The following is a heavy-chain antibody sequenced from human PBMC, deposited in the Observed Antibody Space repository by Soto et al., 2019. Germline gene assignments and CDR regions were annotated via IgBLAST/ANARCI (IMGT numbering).Heavy chain of an antibody. CDR2: ISGSGGST. D-gene: IGHD3-22*01. Sequence: GGSLRLSCAASGFTFSSYAMSWVRQAPGKGLEWVSAISGSGGSTYYADSVKGRFTISRDNSKNTLYLQMNSLRAEDTAVYYCAKGNYYYDSSGSPPDYWGQGTLVTASS. CDR3: AKGNYYYDSSGSPPDY. CDR1: GFTFSSYA. J-gene: IGHJ4*02. V-gene: IGHV3-23*01.